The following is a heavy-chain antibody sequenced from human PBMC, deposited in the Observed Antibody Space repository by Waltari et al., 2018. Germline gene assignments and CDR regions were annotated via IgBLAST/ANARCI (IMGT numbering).Heavy chain of an antibody. Sequence: EEQLVESGGGLVQPGDSLRLPCAASGFPYSNPWMHWVRQAPGKGLVWVSRINGDGSTSNYADSVKGRFTISRDNTKKTLYLQMKRLRVEDTAVYYCARLAPKTYRSPVPGRDYYYGLDVWGQGTTVTVSS. CDR3: ARLAPKTYRSPVPGRDYYYGLDV. D-gene: IGHD6-13*01. J-gene: IGHJ6*02. V-gene: IGHV3-74*01. CDR2: INGDGSTS. CDR1: GFPYSNPW.